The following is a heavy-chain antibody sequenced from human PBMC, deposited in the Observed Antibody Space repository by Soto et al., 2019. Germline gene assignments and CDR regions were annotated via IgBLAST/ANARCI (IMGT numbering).Heavy chain of an antibody. CDR2: ISSSSSYI. J-gene: IGHJ4*02. D-gene: IGHD6-6*01. Sequence: GGSLRLSCAASGFTFSSYSMNWVRQAPGKGLEWVSSISSSSSYIYYADSVKGRFTISRDNAKNSLYLQMNSLRAEDTAVYYCARVHLYYSSSSITGFWGQGTLVTVSS. V-gene: IGHV3-21*01. CDR3: ARVHLYYSSSSITGF. CDR1: GFTFSSYS.